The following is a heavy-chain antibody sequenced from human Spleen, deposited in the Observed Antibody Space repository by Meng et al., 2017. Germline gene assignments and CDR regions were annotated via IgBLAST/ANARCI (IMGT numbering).Heavy chain of an antibody. CDR3: ARDLNGDRGIYFDY. Sequence: QGELVQSGGEGKKPGASGKVSCKTSGYTFTNYFIHWVRPAPGQRLEWMGGIRVGNDETNYSQKFQGRVTISRDTSASTADMELSSLRSEDKAIFYSARDLNGDRGIYFDYWGQGTLVTVSS. J-gene: IGHJ4*02. D-gene: IGHD3-10*01. CDR2: IRVGNDET. CDR1: GYTFTNYF. V-gene: IGHV1-3*01.